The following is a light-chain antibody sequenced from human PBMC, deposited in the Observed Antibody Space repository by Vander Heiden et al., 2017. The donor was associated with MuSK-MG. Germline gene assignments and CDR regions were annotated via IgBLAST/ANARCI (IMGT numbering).Light chain of an antibody. Sequence: EIVMMQSPATLSVSPGERATLSCRASQSVSSNLAWYQQKPGQAPRLLIYGASTRATGIPARFSGSGYGKEFTLTISSRQSEDFAVYYCQQYKNWPPWTFGQGTKVEIK. J-gene: IGKJ1*01. CDR2: GAS. CDR3: QQYKNWPPWT. CDR1: QSVSSN. V-gene: IGKV3D-15*01.